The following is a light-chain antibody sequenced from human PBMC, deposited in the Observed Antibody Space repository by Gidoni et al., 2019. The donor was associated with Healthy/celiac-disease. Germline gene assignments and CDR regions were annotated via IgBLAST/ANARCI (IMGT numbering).Light chain of an antibody. CDR1: KLGDKY. V-gene: IGLV3-1*01. Sequence: SYALTPPPPVSVSPGQTASITCPGDKLGDKYACWYQQKPGQSPVLVIYQDSKRPAGIPERFSGSNSGNTATLTISGTQAMDEADYYWQAWDSSTVVFGGGTKLTVL. J-gene: IGLJ2*01. CDR3: QAWDSSTVV. CDR2: QDS.